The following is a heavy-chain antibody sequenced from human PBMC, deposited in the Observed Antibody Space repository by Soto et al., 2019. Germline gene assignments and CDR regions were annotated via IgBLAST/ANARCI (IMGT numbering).Heavy chain of an antibody. V-gene: IGHV3-30*03. J-gene: IGHJ3*02. D-gene: IGHD3-3*01. Sequence: PGGSLRLSCAASGFTFSSYGMHWVRQAPGKGLEWVAVISYDGSNKYYADSVKGRFTISRDNSKNTLYLQMNSLRAEDTAVYYCAGRYDFWSGYYTGPDAFDIWGQGTMVTVSS. CDR2: ISYDGSNK. CDR3: AGRYDFWSGYYTGPDAFDI. CDR1: GFTFSSYG.